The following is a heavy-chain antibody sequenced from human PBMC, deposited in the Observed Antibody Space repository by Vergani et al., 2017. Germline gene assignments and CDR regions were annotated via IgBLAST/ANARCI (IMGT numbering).Heavy chain of an antibody. CDR2: IKQDGSEK. Sequence: VQLVESGGGVVQPGRSLRLSCAASGFTFSSYWMSWVRQAPGKGLEWVANIKQDGSEKYYVDSVKGRFTISRDNAKNSLYLQMNSLRAEDTAVYYCARDSGSGWFDYWGQGTLVTVSS. J-gene: IGHJ4*02. V-gene: IGHV3-7*01. CDR3: ARDSGSGWFDY. D-gene: IGHD6-19*01. CDR1: GFTFSSYW.